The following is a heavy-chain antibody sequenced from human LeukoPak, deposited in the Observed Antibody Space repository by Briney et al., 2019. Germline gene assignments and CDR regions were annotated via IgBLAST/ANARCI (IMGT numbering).Heavy chain of an antibody. D-gene: IGHD2-2*01. CDR1: GYTFTGYY. V-gene: IGHV1-2*02. CDR2: INPNSGGT. J-gene: IGHJ5*02. Sequence: ASVKVSCKASGYTFTGYYMHWVRQAPGQGLEWVGWINPNSGGTNYAQKFQGRVTMTRDTSISTAYMELSRLRSDDTAVYYCARESCSSTSCPLGWFDPWGQGTLVTVSS. CDR3: ARESCSSTSCPLGWFDP.